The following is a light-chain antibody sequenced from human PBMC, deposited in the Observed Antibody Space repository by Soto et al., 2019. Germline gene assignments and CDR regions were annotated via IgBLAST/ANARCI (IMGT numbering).Light chain of an antibody. V-gene: IGKV1-39*01. J-gene: IGKJ1*01. CDR1: QTILTY. CDR3: QQSFSTTWT. CDR2: AAS. Sequence: DIRMTQSPSSLSASVGDRVTITCRASQTILTYLNWYQQEPGQAPKLLIYAASSLQSGVPSRFSGGGSATDFTLTISSLQPEDFATYYCQQSFSTTWTFGHGTKVDI.